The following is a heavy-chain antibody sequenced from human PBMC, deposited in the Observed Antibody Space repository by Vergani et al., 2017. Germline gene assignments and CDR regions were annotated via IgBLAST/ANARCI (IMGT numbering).Heavy chain of an antibody. CDR3: AKSYMWLRFGILDY. CDR1: GFTFSSYA. Sequence: EVQLLESGGGLVQPGGSLRLSCAASGFTFSSYAMSWVRQAPGKGLEWVSAISGSGGSTYYADSVKGRFTISRDNSKNTLYLQMNSLRAEDTAVYYFAKSYMWLRFGILDYWGQGTLVTVSS. V-gene: IGHV3-23*01. D-gene: IGHD3-10*01. J-gene: IGHJ4*02. CDR2: ISGSGGST.